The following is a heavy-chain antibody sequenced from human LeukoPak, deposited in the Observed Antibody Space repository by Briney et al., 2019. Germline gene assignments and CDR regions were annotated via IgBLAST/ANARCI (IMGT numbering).Heavy chain of an antibody. CDR2: ISAYNGNT. V-gene: IGHV1-18*01. CDR3: AREVGFTMGRGPEGDGMDV. Sequence: ASVKVSCKASGYTFTSYGISWVRQAPGQELEWMGWISAYNGNTNYAQKLQGRVTMTTDTSTRTAYMELRCLRSDDTAVYYCAREVGFTMGRGPEGDGMDVWGQGTTVTVSS. CDR1: GYTFTSYG. D-gene: IGHD3-10*01. J-gene: IGHJ6*02.